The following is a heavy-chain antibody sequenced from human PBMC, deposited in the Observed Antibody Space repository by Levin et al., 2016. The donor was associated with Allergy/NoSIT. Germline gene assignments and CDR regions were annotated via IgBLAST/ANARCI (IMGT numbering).Heavy chain of an antibody. D-gene: IGHD6-19*01. CDR2: ISGSGGST. CDR3: ARPDGYSSFAPANY. J-gene: IGHJ4*02. CDR1: GFTFSSYA. Sequence: GESLKISCAASGFTFSSYAMSWVRQAPGKGLEWVSAISGSGGSTYYADSVKGRFTISRDNSKNTLYLQMNSLRAEDTAVYYCARPDGYSSFAPANYWGQGTLVTVSS. V-gene: IGHV3-23*01.